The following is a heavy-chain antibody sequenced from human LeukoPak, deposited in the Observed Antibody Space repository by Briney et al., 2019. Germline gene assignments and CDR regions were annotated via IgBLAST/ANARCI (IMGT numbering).Heavy chain of an antibody. D-gene: IGHD1-26*01. CDR1: GFTVSSNY. CDR2: IYSGGST. Sequence: GGSLRLSCAASGFTVSSNYMSWVRQAPGKGLEWVSVIYSGGSTYYADSVKGRFTISRDNSKNTLYLQMNGLRAEDTAVYYCARDGAESGWFDYWGQGTLVTVSS. V-gene: IGHV3-53*01. J-gene: IGHJ4*02. CDR3: ARDGAESGWFDY.